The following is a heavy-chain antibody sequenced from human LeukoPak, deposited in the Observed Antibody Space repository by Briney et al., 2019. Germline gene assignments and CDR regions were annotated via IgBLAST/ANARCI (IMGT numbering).Heavy chain of an antibody. CDR3: AREERELLWFGELSGGPDV. J-gene: IGHJ6*02. CDR2: IYTSGST. CDR1: GGSISSYY. Sequence: SETLSLTCTVSGGSISSYYWSWIRQPAGKGLEWIGRIYTSGSTNYNPSLKSRVTMSVDTSKNQFSLKLSSVTAADTAVYYCAREERELLWFGELSGGPDVRGQGTTVTVSS. D-gene: IGHD3-10*01. V-gene: IGHV4-4*07.